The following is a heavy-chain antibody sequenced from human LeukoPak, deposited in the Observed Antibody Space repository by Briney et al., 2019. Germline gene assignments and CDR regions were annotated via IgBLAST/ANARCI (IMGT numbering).Heavy chain of an antibody. Sequence: GGSLRLSCAASGFSFSGYWMTWVRQAPGKGLEWVANIKEDGSEKYYADFVKGRFTISRDNAKNSLDLQMNSLRAEDTPVYYCARRGSTDYWGQGTLVTVSS. CDR2: IKEDGSEK. D-gene: IGHD2/OR15-2a*01. V-gene: IGHV3-7*03. CDR1: GFSFSGYW. CDR3: ARRGSTDY. J-gene: IGHJ4*02.